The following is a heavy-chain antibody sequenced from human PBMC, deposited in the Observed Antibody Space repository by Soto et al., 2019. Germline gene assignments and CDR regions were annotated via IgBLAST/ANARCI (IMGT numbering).Heavy chain of an antibody. CDR1: GFSLTTSGVG. Sequence: QITLKESGPPVVKPTQTLTLTCTFSGFSLTTSGVGVAWVRQPPGKALEWLALIYWDDEKRYNPSLKSRLTISKDTSKNQVVLTLTNMDPLDTATYYCAYRSAPAQRYYYCNMDVWGQGARVAVAS. V-gene: IGHV2-5*02. D-gene: IGHD6-25*01. J-gene: IGHJ6*03. CDR3: AYRSAPAQRYYYCNMDV. CDR2: IYWDDEK.